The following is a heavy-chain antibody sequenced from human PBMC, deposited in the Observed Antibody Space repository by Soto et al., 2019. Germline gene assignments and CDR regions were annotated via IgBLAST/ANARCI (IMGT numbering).Heavy chain of an antibody. V-gene: IGHV3-43*01. CDR2: ISWDGGST. CDR3: AKDSSIAAAGSPDY. D-gene: IGHD6-13*01. Sequence: HPGGSLRLSCAASGFTFDDYTMHWVRQAPGKGLEWVSLISWDGGSTYYADSVKGRFTISRDNSKNSLYLQMNSLRTEDTALYYCAKDSSIAAAGSPDYWGQGTLVTVSS. CDR1: GFTFDDYT. J-gene: IGHJ4*02.